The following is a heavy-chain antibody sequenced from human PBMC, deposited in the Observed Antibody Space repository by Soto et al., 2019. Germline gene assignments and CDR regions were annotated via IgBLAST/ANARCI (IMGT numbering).Heavy chain of an antibody. Sequence: ASVKVSCKASGYTFTSYGISWVRQAPGQGLEWMGWISAYSGNTNYAQKLQGRVTMTTDTSTSTAYMELRSLRSDDTAVYYCARVCITTYYYYYYGMDVWGQGTTVTVSS. J-gene: IGHJ6*02. CDR1: GYTFTSYG. CDR2: ISAYSGNT. D-gene: IGHD3-3*01. CDR3: ARVCITTYYYYYYGMDV. V-gene: IGHV1-18*01.